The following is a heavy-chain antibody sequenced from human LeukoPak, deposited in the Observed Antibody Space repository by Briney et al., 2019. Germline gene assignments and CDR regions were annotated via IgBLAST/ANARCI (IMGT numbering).Heavy chain of an antibody. V-gene: IGHV3-48*02. Sequence: PGGSLRLSCAVSGLTFSAYSMNWVRPAPGKGLEWVSYISSGNSILYYADYVKGRFTISRDNAKNSMYLQMNSLRDDDTAVYYCARERRSSDQAFDIWGQGTMVTVSS. D-gene: IGHD6-19*01. J-gene: IGHJ3*02. CDR1: GLTFSAYS. CDR3: ARERRSSDQAFDI. CDR2: ISSGNSIL.